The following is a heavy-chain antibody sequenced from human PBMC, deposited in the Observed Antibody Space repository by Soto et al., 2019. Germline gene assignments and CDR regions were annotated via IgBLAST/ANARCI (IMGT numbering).Heavy chain of an antibody. D-gene: IGHD6-19*01. J-gene: IGHJ4*02. CDR3: ARAGSIGFDH. Sequence: PGGSLRLSCAASGLTFSNYLMHWVRQAPGKGLVWVSRIDTDGSDTLYADSVKGRFTVSRDNAKNTLYLQMHSLRAEDTATYSCARAGSIGFDHWGQGTRGTVSP. CDR2: IDTDGSDT. V-gene: IGHV3-74*01. CDR1: GLTFSNYL.